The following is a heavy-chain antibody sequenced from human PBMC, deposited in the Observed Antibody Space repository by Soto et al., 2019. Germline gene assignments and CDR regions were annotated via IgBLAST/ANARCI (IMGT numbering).Heavy chain of an antibody. Sequence: QVQLVESGGGVVQPGRSLRLSCAASGFTFSSYGMHWVRQAPGKGLEWVAVISYDGSNKYYADSVKGRFTISRDNSKNTLYLQMNSLRADDTAVYYCATLGGVFDYWGQGTLVTVSS. CDR2: ISYDGSNK. V-gene: IGHV3-30*03. CDR1: GFTFSSYG. J-gene: IGHJ4*02. D-gene: IGHD3-16*01. CDR3: ATLGGVFDY.